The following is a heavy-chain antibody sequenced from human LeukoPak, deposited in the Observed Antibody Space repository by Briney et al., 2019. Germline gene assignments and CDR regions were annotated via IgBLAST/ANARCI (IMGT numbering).Heavy chain of an antibody. CDR2: INHSGST. Sequence: SETLSLTCAVYGGSFSGYYWSWIRQPPGKGLEWIGEINHSGSTNYNPSLKSRVTISVDTSKNQFSLKLSSLTAADTAVYYCGGGPEPPTNYYYHFDYWGQGTLVTASS. V-gene: IGHV4-34*01. J-gene: IGHJ4*02. CDR1: GGSFSGYY. CDR3: GGGPEPPTNYYYHFDY. D-gene: IGHD3-10*01.